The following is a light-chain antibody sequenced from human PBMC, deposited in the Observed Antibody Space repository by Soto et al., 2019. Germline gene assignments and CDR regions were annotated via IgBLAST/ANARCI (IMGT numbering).Light chain of an antibody. Sequence: VLSHPPDTLAVSMGERATINCKSSQSVLYSSNNKNDLAWYQHKPGQPPRLLIYWASNRESGVPDRFSGSGSGTDFTLTISSLQTEDVAVYYCQQYDASPLTFGEGTKVDIK. CDR2: WAS. V-gene: IGKV4-1*01. J-gene: IGKJ1*01. CDR1: QSVLYSSNNKND. CDR3: QQYDASPLT.